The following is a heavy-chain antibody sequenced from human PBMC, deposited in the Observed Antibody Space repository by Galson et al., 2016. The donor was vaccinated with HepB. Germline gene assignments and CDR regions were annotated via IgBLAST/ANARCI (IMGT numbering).Heavy chain of an antibody. V-gene: IGHV3-30*18. D-gene: IGHD3-3*01. J-gene: IGHJ4*02. CDR1: GFNFSKCG. CDR3: AKDQLRGDFWSGYLIDS. Sequence: SLRLSCAASGFNFSKCGMHWVRQAPGKGLEWVAVMSYDGSNKYYADSVKGRFTISRDNSKNTLHLQMNSLRAEDTAVYYCAKDQLRGDFWSGYLIDSWGLGTLVTVSS. CDR2: MSYDGSNK.